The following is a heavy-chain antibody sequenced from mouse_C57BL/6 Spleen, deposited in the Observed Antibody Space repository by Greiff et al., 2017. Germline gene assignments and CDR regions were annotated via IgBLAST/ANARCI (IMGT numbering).Heavy chain of an antibody. CDR2: ISSGSSTI. D-gene: IGHD2-3*01. J-gene: IGHJ4*01. V-gene: IGHV5-17*01. CDR3: ARTYDGYYEDYAMDY. CDR1: GFTFSDYG. Sequence: EVKLMESGGGLVKPGGSLKLSCAASGFTFSDYGMHWVRQAPEKGLEWVAYISSGSSTIYYADTVKGRFTISRDNAKNTLFLQMTSLRSEDTAMYYCARTYDGYYEDYAMDYWGQGTSVTVSS.